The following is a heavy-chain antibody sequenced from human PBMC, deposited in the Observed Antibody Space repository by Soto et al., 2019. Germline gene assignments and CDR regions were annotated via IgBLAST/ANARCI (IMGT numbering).Heavy chain of an antibody. CDR1: GFTFSSYW. D-gene: IGHD6-13*01. V-gene: IGHV3-7*03. CDR3: ARVGGIGQLWGGAFDI. CDR2: IKQDGSEK. J-gene: IGHJ3*02. Sequence: VGSLRLSCAASGFTFSSYWMSWVRQAPGKGLEWVANIKQDGSEKYYVDSVKGRFTISRDNAKNSLYLQMNSLRAEDTAVYYCARVGGIGQLWGGAFDIWGQGTMVTVSS.